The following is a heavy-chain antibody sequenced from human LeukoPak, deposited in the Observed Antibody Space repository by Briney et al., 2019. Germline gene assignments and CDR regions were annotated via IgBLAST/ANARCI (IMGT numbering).Heavy chain of an antibody. V-gene: IGHV3-21*01. CDR3: ARAGSGWSIDY. CDR1: GFTFGSYA. J-gene: IGHJ4*02. Sequence: PGGSLRLSCAASGFTFGSYAMNWVRQAPGKGLEWVSSISSGSSFIYYADSVRGRFTISRDNAKNSLYLQMNSLRAEDTAIYYCARAGSGWSIDYWGQGTLVTVSS. CDR2: ISSGSSFI. D-gene: IGHD6-19*01.